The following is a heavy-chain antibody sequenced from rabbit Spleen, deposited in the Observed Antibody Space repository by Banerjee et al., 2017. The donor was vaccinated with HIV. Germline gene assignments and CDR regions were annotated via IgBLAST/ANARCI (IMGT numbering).Heavy chain of an antibody. CDR2: IYTGGSGGI. CDR3: ARDAGRGDYIDGVFNL. D-gene: IGHD8-1*01. Sequence: QSLEESEGDLVKPGASLTLTCTASGFSFSSGYYIRWVRQAPGKGLEWIGCIYTGGSGGIYYATWAKGRFTISKTSSTTVTLQMTSLTVADTATYFCARDAGRGDYIDGVFNLWGPGTLVTVS. CDR1: GFSFSSGYY. J-gene: IGHJ4*01. V-gene: IGHV1S40*01.